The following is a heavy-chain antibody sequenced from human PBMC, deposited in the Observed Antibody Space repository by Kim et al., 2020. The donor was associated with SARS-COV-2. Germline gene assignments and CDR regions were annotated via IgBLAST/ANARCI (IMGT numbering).Heavy chain of an antibody. V-gene: IGHV1-46*01. J-gene: IGHJ4*02. CDR3: ARDYGQQWLGGTY. Sequence: YAQKFQGGVTMTRDTSTSTVYMELSSLRSEDTAVYYCARDYGQQWLGGTYWGQGTLVTVSS. D-gene: IGHD6-19*01.